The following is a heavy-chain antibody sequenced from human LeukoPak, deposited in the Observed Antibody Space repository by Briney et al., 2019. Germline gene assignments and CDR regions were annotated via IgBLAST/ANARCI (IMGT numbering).Heavy chain of an antibody. V-gene: IGHV3-74*01. D-gene: IGHD3-3*01. CDR2: INSEGGST. J-gene: IGHJ4*02. CDR1: GFTFSSYW. CDR3: ARGSFGVVIPPTKGLDY. Sequence: GGSLRLSCAASGFTFSSYWMHWVRQARGKGLVWVSRINSEGGSTIYADSVKGRFTISRDNAKNTLYLQMNSLRAEDTAVYYCARGSFGVVIPPTKGLDYWGQGTLVTVSS.